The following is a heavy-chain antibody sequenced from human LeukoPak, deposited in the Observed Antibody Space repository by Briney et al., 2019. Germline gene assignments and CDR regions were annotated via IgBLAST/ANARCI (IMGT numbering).Heavy chain of an antibody. CDR3: ARGSGSRPLGY. D-gene: IGHD1-26*01. J-gene: IGHJ4*02. CDR2: IYHSGST. CDR1: SYSISSGYY. Sequence: SETLSLTCTVSSYSISSGYYWGWIRQPPGKGLEWIGSIYHSGSTYYNPSLKSRVTISVDTSKNQFSLKLSSVTAADTAVYYCARGSGSRPLGYWGQGTLVTVSS. V-gene: IGHV4-38-2*02.